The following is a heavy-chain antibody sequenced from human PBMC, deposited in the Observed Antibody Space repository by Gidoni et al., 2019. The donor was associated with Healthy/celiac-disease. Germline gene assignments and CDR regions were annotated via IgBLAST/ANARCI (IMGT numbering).Heavy chain of an antibody. CDR2: INHSGST. CDR3: ARVPRYSSSWYRDY. Sequence: QVQLQQWGAGLLKPSETLSLTCAVYGGSFSGYYWSWIRQPPGKGLEWLGEINHSGSTNYNPSLKSRVTISVDTSKNQFSLKLSSVTAADTAVYYCARVPRYSSSWYRDYWGQGTLVTVSS. V-gene: IGHV4-34*01. CDR1: GGSFSGYY. D-gene: IGHD6-13*01. J-gene: IGHJ4*02.